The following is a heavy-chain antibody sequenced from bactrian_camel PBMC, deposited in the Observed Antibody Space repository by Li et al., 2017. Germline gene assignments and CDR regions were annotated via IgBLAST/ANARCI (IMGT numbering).Heavy chain of an antibody. Sequence: HVQLVESGGGTVQAGGSLKLSCRTTGSDFAGTSVAWFRQSPGKEREVVAAIDSDHSATYANSVKGRLTISQDNAKNTAYLQMNSLKPEDTAMYYCKVATFGWHCGQTYWGQGTQVTVS. CDR3: KVATFGWHCGQTY. J-gene: IGHJ4*01. D-gene: IGHD5*01. CDR1: GSDFAGTS. CDR2: IDSDHSA. V-gene: IGHV3S53*01.